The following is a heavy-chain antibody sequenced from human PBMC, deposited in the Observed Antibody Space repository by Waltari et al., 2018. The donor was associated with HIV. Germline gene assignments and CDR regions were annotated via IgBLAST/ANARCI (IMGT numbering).Heavy chain of an antibody. CDR1: GFTFSGYS. Sequence: EVQLVESGGGLVQPGGSLRLSCPASGFTFSGYSMSWVRQATGKGLEWLSYITSSGSIKLYADSVKGRLTIAREKSKNSLYLQMNSLRDEDTAVYYCARSKSYGMDVWGQGTTVTVSS. CDR2: ITSSGSIK. V-gene: IGHV3-48*02. J-gene: IGHJ6*02. CDR3: ARSKSYGMDV.